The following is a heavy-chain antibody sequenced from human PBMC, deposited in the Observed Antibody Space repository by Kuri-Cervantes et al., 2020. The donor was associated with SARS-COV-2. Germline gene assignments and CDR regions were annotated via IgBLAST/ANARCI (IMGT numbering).Heavy chain of an antibody. Sequence: SVKVSCKASGCTFSSYAISWVRQAPGQGLEWMGRITPITGIANYAQKFQGRVTIPADKSTSTAYMELSSLRAEDTAVYYCARDPGIRALYGMDVWGQGTTVTVSS. D-gene: IGHD3-10*01. V-gene: IGHV1-69*04. J-gene: IGHJ6*02. CDR2: ITPITGIA. CDR3: ARDPGIRALYGMDV. CDR1: GCTFSSYA.